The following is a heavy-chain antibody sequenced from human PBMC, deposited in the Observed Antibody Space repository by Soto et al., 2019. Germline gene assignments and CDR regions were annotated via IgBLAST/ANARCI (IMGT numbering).Heavy chain of an antibody. CDR2: IYPGDSDT. CDR3: ARQQYDFWSGYNYYYYYGMDV. Sequence: GESLKISCKGSGYSFTGSWIDWVRQMPGKGLEWMGIIYPGDSDTRYSPSFQGQVTISADKSISTAYLQWSSLKASDTAMYYCARQQYDFWSGYNYYYYYGMDVWGQGTTVTVSS. V-gene: IGHV5-51*01. J-gene: IGHJ6*02. D-gene: IGHD3-3*01. CDR1: GYSFTGSW.